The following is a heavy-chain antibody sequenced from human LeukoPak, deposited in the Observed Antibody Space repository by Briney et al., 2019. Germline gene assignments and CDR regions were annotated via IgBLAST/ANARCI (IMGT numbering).Heavy chain of an antibody. J-gene: IGHJ3*02. CDR3: ARIVVDPHGDLGAFDI. V-gene: IGHV3-48*04. Sequence: GGSLRLSCAASGFTFSSYSMNWVRQAPGKGLEWVSYISSSSSTIYYADSVKGRFTISRDNAKNSLNLQMNSLRAEDTAVYYCARIVVDPHGDLGAFDIWGQGTMVTVSS. CDR1: GFTFSSYS. D-gene: IGHD3-22*01. CDR2: ISSSSSTI.